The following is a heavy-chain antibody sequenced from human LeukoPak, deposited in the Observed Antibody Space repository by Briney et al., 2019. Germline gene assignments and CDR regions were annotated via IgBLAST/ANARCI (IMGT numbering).Heavy chain of an antibody. D-gene: IGHD3-22*01. CDR3: ARGLGITMIVVVTSTYFDY. CDR1: GGSFSDYS. CDR2: IYYSGST. J-gene: IGHJ4*02. Sequence: PSETLSLTCAVYGGSFSDYSWSWIRQPPGKGLEWIGSIYYSGSTYYNPSLKSRVTVSVDTSKNQFSLKLSSVTAADTAVYYCARGLGITMIVVVTSTYFDYWGQGTLVTVSS. V-gene: IGHV4-34*01.